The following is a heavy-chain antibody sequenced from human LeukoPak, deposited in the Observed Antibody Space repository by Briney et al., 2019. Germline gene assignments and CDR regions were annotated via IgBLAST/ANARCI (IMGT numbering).Heavy chain of an antibody. Sequence: PSETLSLTCAVYGGSFSGYYWSWIRQPPGKGLEWIGEINHSGSTNYIPSLKSRVTISVDTSKKQFSLKLTSVTAADTAVYYCARHRRIPAAGIRGYDYWGQGILVTVSS. D-gene: IGHD6-13*01. CDR2: INHSGST. J-gene: IGHJ4*02. CDR3: ARHRRIPAAGIRGYDY. V-gene: IGHV4-34*01. CDR1: GGSFSGYY.